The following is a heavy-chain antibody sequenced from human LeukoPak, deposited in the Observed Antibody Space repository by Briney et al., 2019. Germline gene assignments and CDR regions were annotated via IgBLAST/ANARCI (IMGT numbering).Heavy chain of an antibody. J-gene: IGHJ3*02. CDR2: IYYSGST. V-gene: IGHV4-39*07. D-gene: IGHD2-21*02. CDR3: ARDIVVVTATDAFDI. Sequence: SETLSLTRTVSGGSISSSSYYWGWIRQPPGKGLEWIGSIYYSGSTYYNPSLKSRVTISVDTSKNQFSLKLSSVTAADTAVYYCARDIVVVTATDAFDIWGQGTMVTVSS. CDR1: GGSISSSSYY.